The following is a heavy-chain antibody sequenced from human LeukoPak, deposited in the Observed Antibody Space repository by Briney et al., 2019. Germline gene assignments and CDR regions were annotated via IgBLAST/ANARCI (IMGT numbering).Heavy chain of an antibody. CDR3: ARETTYYYDSSGYYPLDY. D-gene: IGHD3-22*01. Sequence: GGSLRLSCAASGFTFSSYWMSWVRQAPGKGLEWVANIKQDGSEKYYVDSVKGRFTISRDNAKNSLYLQMNSLRAEDTAVYYCARETTYYYDSSGYYPLDYWGQGTLVTVSS. J-gene: IGHJ4*02. CDR1: GFTFSSYW. V-gene: IGHV3-7*01. CDR2: IKQDGSEK.